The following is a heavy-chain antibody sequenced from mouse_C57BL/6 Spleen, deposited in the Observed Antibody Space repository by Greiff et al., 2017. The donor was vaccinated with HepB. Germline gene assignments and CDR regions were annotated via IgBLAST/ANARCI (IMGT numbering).Heavy chain of an antibody. Sequence: EVKLMESGPELVKPGASVKMSCKASGYTFTDYNMHWVKQSHGKSLEWIGYINPNNGGTSYNQKFKGKATLTVNKSSSTAYMELRSLTSEDSAVYYCARGVLYGSSSAWFAYWGQGTLVTVSA. CDR2: INPNNGGT. J-gene: IGHJ3*01. V-gene: IGHV1-22*01. CDR1: GYTFTDYN. CDR3: ARGVLYGSSSAWFAY. D-gene: IGHD1-1*01.